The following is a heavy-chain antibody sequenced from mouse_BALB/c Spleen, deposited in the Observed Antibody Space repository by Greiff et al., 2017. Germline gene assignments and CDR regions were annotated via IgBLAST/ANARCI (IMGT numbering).Heavy chain of an antibody. J-gene: IGHJ4*01. V-gene: IGHV1-82*01. D-gene: IGHD2-4*01. CDR3: ASCYDYDDAMDY. CDR1: GYAFSSSW. Sequence: QVQLQQSGPELVKPGASVKISCKASGYAFSSSWMNWVKQRPGQGLEWIGRIYPGDGDTNYNGKFKGKATLTADKSSSTAYMQLSSLTSVDSAVYFCASCYDYDDAMDYWGQGTSVTVSS. CDR2: IYPGDGDT.